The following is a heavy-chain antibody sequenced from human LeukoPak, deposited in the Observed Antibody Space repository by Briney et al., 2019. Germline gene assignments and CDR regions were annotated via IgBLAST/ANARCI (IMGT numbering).Heavy chain of an antibody. J-gene: IGHJ1*01. CDR2: ISSSGGST. V-gene: IGHV3-11*06. CDR1: GFTFSDHY. CDR3: ARVGFCSGGTCFKYFQL. D-gene: IGHD2-15*01. Sequence: GDSLRLSCAASGFTFSDHYMSWIRQAPGKGLGWVSYISSSGGSTNYADSVKGRFAISRDNAKNSLYLQVSSLRAEDTAVYYCARVGFCSGGTCFKYFQLWGQGTLVTVSS.